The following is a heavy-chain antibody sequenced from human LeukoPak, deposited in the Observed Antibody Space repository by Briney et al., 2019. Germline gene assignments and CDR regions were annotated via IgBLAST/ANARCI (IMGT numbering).Heavy chain of an antibody. D-gene: IGHD6-13*01. J-gene: IGHJ4*02. CDR1: GSTFSSYW. CDR3: ARGTAAAGFDY. CDR2: INSDGSST. V-gene: IGHV3-74*01. Sequence: PGGSLRLSXAASGSTFSSYWMHWVRQAPGKELVWVSRINSDGSSTSYADSVKGRFTISRDNAKNTLYLQMNSLRAEDTAVYYCARGTAAAGFDYWGQGTLVTVSS.